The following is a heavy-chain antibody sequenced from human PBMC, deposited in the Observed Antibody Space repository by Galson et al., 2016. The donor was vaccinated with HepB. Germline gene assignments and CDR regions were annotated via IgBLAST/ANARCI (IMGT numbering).Heavy chain of an antibody. J-gene: IGHJ4*02. D-gene: IGHD2-15*01. CDR3: AKVYCSGANCPAGSYYFDY. Sequence: SLRLSCAASGFTFSLYGMHWVRQAPGKGLEWVAVTWYDGSKKHYADSVKDRFTISRDNSKNTLFLHMNSLRAEDTAIYYCAKVYCSGANCPAGSYYFDYWGQGTLVTVSS. CDR1: GFTFSLYG. CDR2: TWYDGSKK. V-gene: IGHV3-33*06.